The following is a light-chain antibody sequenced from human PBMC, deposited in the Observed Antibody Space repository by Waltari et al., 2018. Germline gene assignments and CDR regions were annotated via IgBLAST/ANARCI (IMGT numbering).Light chain of an antibody. CDR3: ASWDDSLRGGV. J-gene: IGLJ3*02. CDR2: RND. CDR1: RSTIRFTS. V-gene: IGLV1-47*01. Sequence: QSVLTQPPSASGTPGQRVTISCSGSRSTIRFTSVYWYQHLPGTAPKLLIYRNDQRPSGVPDRFSGSKSGTSASLAISGLRSEDEADYYCASWDDSLRGGVFGGGTKLTVL.